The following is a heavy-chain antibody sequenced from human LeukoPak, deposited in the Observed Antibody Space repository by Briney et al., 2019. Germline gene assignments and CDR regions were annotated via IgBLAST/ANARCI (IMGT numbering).Heavy chain of an antibody. D-gene: IGHD1-1*01. J-gene: IGHJ4*02. V-gene: IGHV3-9*01. Sequence: GGSLRPSCAASGFSFEAYGMYWVRQAPGKGLEWVSGITWNSDDMAYADSVKGRFIISRDNAKNCLYLQMNSLTVEDTALYYCTRVTSWRTGFDYWGQGTLVTVSS. CDR2: ITWNSDDM. CDR1: GFSFEAYG. CDR3: TRVTSWRTGFDY.